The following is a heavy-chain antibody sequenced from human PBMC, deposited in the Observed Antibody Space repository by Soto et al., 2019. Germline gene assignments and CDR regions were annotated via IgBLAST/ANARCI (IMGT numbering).Heavy chain of an antibody. D-gene: IGHD6-13*01. CDR2: IWYDGSNK. V-gene: IGHV3-33*01. CDR1: GFTFSSYV. CDR3: ARPVSAAVTDDAFDI. J-gene: IGHJ3*02. Sequence: VGSLRLSCAAAGFTFSSYVRHWVRQAPGKGLEWVAVIWYDGSNKYYADSVKGRFTISRDNSKNTLYLQMNSLRAEDTAVYYCARPVSAAVTDDAFDIWGQGTMVTVSS.